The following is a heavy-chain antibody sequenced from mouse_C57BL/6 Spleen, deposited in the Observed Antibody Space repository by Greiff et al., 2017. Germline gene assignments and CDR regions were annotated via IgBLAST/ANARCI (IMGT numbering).Heavy chain of an antibody. V-gene: IGHV1-22*01. CDR2: INPNNGGT. D-gene: IGHD1-1*01. Sequence: VQLKESGPELVKPGASVKMSCKASGYTFTDYNMHWVKQSHGKSLEWIGYINPNNGGTSYNQKFKGKATLTVNKSSSTAYMELRSLTSEDSAVYYCARSYYGSRKGLFYYAMDYWGQGTSVTVSS. CDR3: ARSYYGSRKGLFYYAMDY. J-gene: IGHJ4*01. CDR1: GYTFTDYN.